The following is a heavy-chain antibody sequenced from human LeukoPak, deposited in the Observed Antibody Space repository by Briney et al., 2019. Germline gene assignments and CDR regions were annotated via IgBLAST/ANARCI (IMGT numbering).Heavy chain of an antibody. CDR3: ARPVVLRYFDRYYFDY. CDR2: IYYSGSP. CDR1: VGSISSSSYY. D-gene: IGHD3-9*01. V-gene: IGHV4-39*01. Sequence: SETLSLSCTVPVGSISSSSYYSGWIRQPPGKGLEWLGCIYYSGSPYSNPSLRSRVTISVDTSKNQFSLKLSYVTAADTAVYYCARPVVLRYFDRYYFDYWGQGTLVTVSS. J-gene: IGHJ4*02.